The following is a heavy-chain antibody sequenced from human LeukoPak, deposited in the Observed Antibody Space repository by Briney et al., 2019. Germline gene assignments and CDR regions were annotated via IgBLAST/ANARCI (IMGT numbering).Heavy chain of an antibody. J-gene: IGHJ3*01. Sequence: PSETLSLXCTVSGGSITSNYWSWLRQPPGKGLEWIGYKHYGGGANANPSLRSRVTISVDTSKNQFSLKLNSVTAADTAVYYCARDTFYYGSEDDYDDVFDLWSQGTMVTVSS. D-gene: IGHD3-10*01. CDR1: GGSITSNY. CDR2: KHYGGGA. CDR3: ARDTFYYGSEDDYDDVFDL. V-gene: IGHV4-59*01.